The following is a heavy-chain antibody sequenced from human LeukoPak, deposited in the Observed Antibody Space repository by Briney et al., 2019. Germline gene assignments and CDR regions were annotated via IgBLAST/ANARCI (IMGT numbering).Heavy chain of an antibody. Sequence: SETLSLTCAVYGGSFSGYYWSWIRQPPGKGLEWIGEINHSGSTNYNPSLKSRVTISVDTSKNQFSLKLSSVTAADTAVYYCARKGIWLAIYNWFDPWGQGTLVTVSS. J-gene: IGHJ5*02. CDR2: INHSGST. V-gene: IGHV4-34*01. CDR1: GGSFSGYY. CDR3: ARKGIWLAIYNWFDP. D-gene: IGHD3-10*01.